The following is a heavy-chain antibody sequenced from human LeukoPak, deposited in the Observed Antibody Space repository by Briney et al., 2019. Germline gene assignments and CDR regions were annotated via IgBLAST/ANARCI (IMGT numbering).Heavy chain of an antibody. Sequence: PGRSLRLSCAASGFTFSTYGMHWVRQAPGKGLEWVAFIRSDGSNDYYADSVKGRFTISRDNSKNTLYLQMSSLRAEDTAVYYCANALGGYKFGFDYWGQGTLVTVSS. J-gene: IGHJ4*02. CDR3: ANALGGYKFGFDY. V-gene: IGHV3-30*02. D-gene: IGHD5-18*01. CDR2: IRSDGSND. CDR1: GFTFSTYG.